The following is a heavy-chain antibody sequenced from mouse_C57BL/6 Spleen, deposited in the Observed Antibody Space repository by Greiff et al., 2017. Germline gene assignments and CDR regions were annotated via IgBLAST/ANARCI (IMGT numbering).Heavy chain of an antibody. Sequence: VQLQQSGPELVKPGASVKISCKASGYAFSSSWMNWVKQRPGTGLEWIGRIYPGDGDTNYNGKFKGKATLTADKSSRTAYLQLSSLTSEDSAVXFCAHYCGSSYWYFDVWGTGTTVTVSS. CDR1: GYAFSSSW. CDR2: IYPGDGDT. D-gene: IGHD1-1*01. V-gene: IGHV1-82*01. J-gene: IGHJ1*03. CDR3: AHYCGSSYWYFDV.